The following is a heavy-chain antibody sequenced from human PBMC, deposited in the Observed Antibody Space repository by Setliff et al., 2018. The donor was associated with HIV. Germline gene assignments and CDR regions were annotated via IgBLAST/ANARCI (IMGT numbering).Heavy chain of an antibody. CDR2: IGGSTGST. V-gene: IGHV3-23*01. D-gene: IGHD1-26*01. CDR3: ARRGGGGTTSLVGLDY. Sequence: GGSLRLSCAASGFAFDNYCMTWVRQAPGKGLEWVSAIGGSTGSTYYADSVKGRFTISRDNSKNTLYLQMNSLRAEDTAVYYCARRGGGGTTSLVGLDYWGQGTLVTVSS. CDR1: GFAFDNYC. J-gene: IGHJ4*02.